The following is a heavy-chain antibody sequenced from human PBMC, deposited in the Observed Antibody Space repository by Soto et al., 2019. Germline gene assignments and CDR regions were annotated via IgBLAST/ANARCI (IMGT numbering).Heavy chain of an antibody. V-gene: IGHV1-18*01. D-gene: IGHD3-16*02. CDR1: GYTFTSYG. J-gene: IGHJ3*02. CDR3: AGHQGYYDYIWGSYRSQPNAFDI. CDR2: ISAYNGNT. Sequence: ASVKVSCKASGYTFTSYGISWVRQAPGQGLEWMGWISAYNGNTNYAQKLQGRVTMTTDTSTSTAYMELRSLRSDDTAVYYCAGHQGYYDYIWGSYRSQPNAFDIWGQGTMVTVSS.